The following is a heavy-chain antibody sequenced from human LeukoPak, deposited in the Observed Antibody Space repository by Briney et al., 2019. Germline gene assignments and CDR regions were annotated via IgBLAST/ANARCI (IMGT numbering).Heavy chain of an antibody. Sequence: GGSLRLSCAASGFTFSSYSMNWVRQAPGKGLEWVSSISSSGTYIYYADSVKGRFTISGDNAKNSLYLQMNSLRAEDTAVYYCARDRWVGDYYDSMGGWGQGTLVTVSS. CDR2: ISSSGTYI. CDR3: ARDRWVGDYYDSMGG. J-gene: IGHJ4*02. V-gene: IGHV3-21*01. CDR1: GFTFSSYS. D-gene: IGHD3-22*01.